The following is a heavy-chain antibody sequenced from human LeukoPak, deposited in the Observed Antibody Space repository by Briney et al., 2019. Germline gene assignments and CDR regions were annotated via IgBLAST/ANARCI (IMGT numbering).Heavy chain of an antibody. CDR2: INHSGST. J-gene: IGHJ4*02. D-gene: IGHD1-26*01. Sequence: SETLSLTCTVSGGSISSYYWSWIRQPAGKGLEWIGEINHSGSTNYNPSLKSRVTISVDTSKNQFSLKLSSVTAADTAVYYCARGHRGSSKLDYWGQGTLVTVSS. CDR3: ARGHRGSSKLDY. CDR1: GGSISSYY. V-gene: IGHV4-34*01.